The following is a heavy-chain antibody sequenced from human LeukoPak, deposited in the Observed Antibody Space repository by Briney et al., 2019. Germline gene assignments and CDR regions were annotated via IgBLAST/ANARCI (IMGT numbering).Heavy chain of an antibody. CDR1: GFTFSTYW. Sequence: GGSLRLSCAASGFTFSTYWMHWVRQVPGKGLEWVSRIKGDEMTTNYADSVEGRFTISRDNAKNTVYLEMNSLRVEDTALYYCTKDITAGGADVWGQGTTVTVSS. D-gene: IGHD2-21*02. CDR2: IKGDEMTT. CDR3: TKDITAGGADV. J-gene: IGHJ6*02. V-gene: IGHV3-74*01.